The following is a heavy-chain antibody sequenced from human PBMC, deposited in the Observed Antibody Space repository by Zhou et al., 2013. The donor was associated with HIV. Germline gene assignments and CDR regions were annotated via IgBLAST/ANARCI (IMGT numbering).Heavy chain of an antibody. D-gene: IGHD5-12*01. CDR2: IIPILGIA. Sequence: QVQLVQSGAEVKKPGSSVKVSCKASGGTFSSYAISWVRQAPGQGLEWMGRIIPILGIANYAQKFQGRVTITADKSTSTAYMELSSLRSEDTAVYYCASSTSTGYNYVGAFDIWGQGTMVTVSS. J-gene: IGHJ3*02. CDR3: ASSTSTGYNYVGAFDI. V-gene: IGHV1-69*04. CDR1: GGTFSSYA.